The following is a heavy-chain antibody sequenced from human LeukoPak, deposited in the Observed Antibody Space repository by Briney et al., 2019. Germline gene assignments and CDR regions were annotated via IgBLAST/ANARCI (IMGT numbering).Heavy chain of an antibody. D-gene: IGHD3-22*01. CDR1: GFTFTSYW. CDR3: ARTSGTHDYGTSGYFPDH. J-gene: IGHJ4*02. CDR2: IKQDGSEK. Sequence: GGSLRLSCAASGFTFTSYWMSWVRQAPGKGLEWVASIKQDGSEKYYVDSVGGRCTISRDNANNSLYLQMNSPRAEDTAVYYCARTSGTHDYGTSGYFPDHWGQGTRVTVSA. V-gene: IGHV3-7*04.